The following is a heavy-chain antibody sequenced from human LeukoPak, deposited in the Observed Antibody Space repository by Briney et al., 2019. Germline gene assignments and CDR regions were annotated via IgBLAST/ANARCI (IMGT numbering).Heavy chain of an antibody. J-gene: IGHJ4*02. Sequence: GGSLRLSCAASGFTVSSNYMSWVRQAPGKGLAWVSVIYSGGSTYYADSVKGRFTISRDNSKNTLYLQMNSLRAEDTAVYYCARDSHYDSSGYYDYWGQGTLVTVSS. D-gene: IGHD3-22*01. CDR1: GFTVSSNY. CDR2: IYSGGST. V-gene: IGHV3-53*01. CDR3: ARDSHYDSSGYYDY.